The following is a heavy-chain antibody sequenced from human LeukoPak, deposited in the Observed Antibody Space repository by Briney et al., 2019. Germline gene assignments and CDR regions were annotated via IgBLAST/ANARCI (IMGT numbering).Heavy chain of an antibody. CDR3: GRDGGFSGFGDLLSWITY. CDR2: IKQDGSEK. J-gene: IGHJ4*02. Sequence: GSLRLSCAASGFTFSSYWMSWVRQAPGKGLEWVANIKQDGSEKYYVDSVKGRFTISRDNAKNSLYLQMKSLRAEDTAVYYCGRDGGFSGFGDLLSWITYWGRGTRFTSPS. CDR1: GFTFSSYW. V-gene: IGHV3-7*01. D-gene: IGHD3-10*01.